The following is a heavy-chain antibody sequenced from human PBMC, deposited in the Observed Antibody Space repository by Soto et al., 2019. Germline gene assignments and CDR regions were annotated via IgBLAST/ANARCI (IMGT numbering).Heavy chain of an antibody. CDR1: GASIRSGGFY. V-gene: IGHV4-31*03. J-gene: IGHJ4*02. D-gene: IGHD5-12*01. Sequence: SETLSLTCSVSGASIRSGGFYWSWLRQSPGKGLEWIGHIYYTGSTFVSPSLKGRLTISLGTSKNQFSLDLSSVTAADTAMYYCARIEMASIKWGRGTLVTVSS. CDR3: ARIEMASIK. CDR2: IYYTGST.